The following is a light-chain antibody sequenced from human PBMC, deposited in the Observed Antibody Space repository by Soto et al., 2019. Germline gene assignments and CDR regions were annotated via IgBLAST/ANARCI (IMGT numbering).Light chain of an antibody. J-gene: IGKJ3*01. CDR2: DTS. CDR1: QFVSRR. Sequence: EIVVTQSPATLSASPGERVTLSCRASQFVSRRLAWYQQRLGQVPRLLIYDTSTRAPGISARFSGSGSGTDFTLTISSLQSEDFPVYYGHEYIHWPPGMFAPGTTVDIK. V-gene: IGKV3-15*01. CDR3: HEYIHWPPGM.